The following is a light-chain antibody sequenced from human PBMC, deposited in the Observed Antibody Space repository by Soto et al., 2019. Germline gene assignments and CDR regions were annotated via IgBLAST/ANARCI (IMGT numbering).Light chain of an antibody. CDR1: SSNIGAGYD. Sequence: QSVLTQPPSVSGAPGQRVTISCSGSSSNIGAGYDVHWYQHLAGTAPKLLIYANSNRPSGVPDRFSGSKSGTSASLAITGLQAEDEAEYYCQSYDSTLSGSEVFGTGTKV. V-gene: IGLV1-40*01. CDR2: ANS. CDR3: QSYDSTLSGSEV. J-gene: IGLJ1*01.